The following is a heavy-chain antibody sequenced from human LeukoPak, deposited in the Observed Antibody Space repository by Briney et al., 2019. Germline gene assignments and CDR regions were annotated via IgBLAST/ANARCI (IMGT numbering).Heavy chain of an antibody. Sequence: GGSLRLSCAASGFTFSSYGMHWVRQAPGKGLEWVTFIHYDQSHKYYLDSVKGRFTISRDNSKNTLYLQMNSLRAEDTAVYYCAKGGPSSSRYYYYYMDVWGKGTTVTVSS. D-gene: IGHD6-6*01. CDR1: GFTFSSYG. J-gene: IGHJ6*03. V-gene: IGHV3-30*02. CDR2: IHYDQSHK. CDR3: AKGGPSSSRYYYYYMDV.